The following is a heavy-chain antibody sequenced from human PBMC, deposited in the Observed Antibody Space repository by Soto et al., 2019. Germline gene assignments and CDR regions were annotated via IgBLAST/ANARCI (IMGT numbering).Heavy chain of an antibody. V-gene: IGHV4-31*03. CDR2: IYFNENT. Sequence: TLSLRGSVSGGSILSGGDYWSWVRQRPGKGLEWIGYIYFNENTYNNPSLKTRVTISVGTSKSQFSLKLNAVTAADSAVYYCARQITMVRGIDFWGPGISVTSPQ. CDR3: ARQITMVRGIDF. J-gene: IGHJ4*02. D-gene: IGHD3-10*01. CDR1: GGSILSGGDY.